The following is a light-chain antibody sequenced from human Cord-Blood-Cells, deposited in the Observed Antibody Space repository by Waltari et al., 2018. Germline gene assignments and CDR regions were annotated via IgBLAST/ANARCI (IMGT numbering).Light chain of an antibody. Sequence: QSALTQPASVSGSPGQSITISCTGTSSDVGSYNLVSWYQQHPGKAPKLMIYEGSKRPSGVSNLFSGSKSGNTASLTISGLQAEDEADYYCCSYAGSSTWVFRGGTKLTVL. V-gene: IGLV2-23*01. CDR3: CSYAGSSTWV. CDR1: SSDVGSYNL. J-gene: IGLJ3*02. CDR2: EGS.